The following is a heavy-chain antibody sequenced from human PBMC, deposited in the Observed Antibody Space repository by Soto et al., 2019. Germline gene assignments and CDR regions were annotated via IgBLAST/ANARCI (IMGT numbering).Heavy chain of an antibody. CDR2: ISGSGGST. CDR1: GFTFSSYA. CDR3: AKGTKGYFSGGSCQNYYYPIDV. Sequence: GGSLRLSCAASGFTFSSYAMSWVRQAPGKGLEWVAAISGSGGSTYYADSLKGRFTISRDNSKNTLYLHMNSLRAEDMAVYYCAKGTKGYFSGGSCQNYYYPIDVLGQGTTVTVSS. J-gene: IGHJ6*02. V-gene: IGHV3-23*01. D-gene: IGHD2-15*01.